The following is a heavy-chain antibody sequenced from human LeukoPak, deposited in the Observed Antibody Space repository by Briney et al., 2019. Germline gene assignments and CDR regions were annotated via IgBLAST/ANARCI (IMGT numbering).Heavy chain of an antibody. J-gene: IGHJ4*02. Sequence: GGFLRLSCAASGLTFSDYAMSWFRQAPGKGLEWVSGITSGFTPHYADSVKGRFTISRDNSKNTFHLQLNSLRAEDTAVYYCAKDYSESRVADVFFEYWGQGTLVTVSS. D-gene: IGHD2-15*01. CDR1: GLTFSDYA. CDR3: AKDYSESRVADVFFEY. V-gene: IGHV3-23*01. CDR2: ITSGFTP.